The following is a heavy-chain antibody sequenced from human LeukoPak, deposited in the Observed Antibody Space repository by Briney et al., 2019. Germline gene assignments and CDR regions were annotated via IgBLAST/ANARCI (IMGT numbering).Heavy chain of an antibody. Sequence: GGSLRLSCAASGFTLSTHWMHWVRQAPGKGLVWVPRINGDGTTTSYADSVKGRFTISRVNAKSTLYLEMDSLRAEDTAIYYCARRWYTGTYYYFDLWGQGTLVTVSS. CDR2: INGDGTTT. D-gene: IGHD1-26*01. CDR1: GFTLSTHW. V-gene: IGHV3-74*01. CDR3: ARRWYTGTYYYFDL. J-gene: IGHJ4*02.